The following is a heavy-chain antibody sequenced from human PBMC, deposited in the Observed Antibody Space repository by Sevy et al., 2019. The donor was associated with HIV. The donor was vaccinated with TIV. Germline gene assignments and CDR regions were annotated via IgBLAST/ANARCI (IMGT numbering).Heavy chain of an antibody. Sequence: GGSLRLSCAASGFTFSSYAMSWVRQAPGKGLEWVSAISGSGGSTYYADSVKGRFTISRDNSKNTLYLQMNSLRAEDTAVYYCGKTPQYSSSWYERGGGFDYWGQGTLVTVSS. CDR2: ISGSGGST. CDR3: GKTPQYSSSWYERGGGFDY. D-gene: IGHD6-13*01. CDR1: GFTFSSYA. J-gene: IGHJ4*02. V-gene: IGHV3-23*01.